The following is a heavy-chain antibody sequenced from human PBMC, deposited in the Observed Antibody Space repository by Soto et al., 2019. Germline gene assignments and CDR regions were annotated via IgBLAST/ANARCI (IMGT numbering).Heavy chain of an antibody. CDR2: INHSGST. D-gene: IGHD6-19*01. CDR1: GGSFSGYY. J-gene: IGHJ4*02. V-gene: IGHV4-34*01. Sequence: SETLSLTCAVYGGSFSGYYWSWTRQPPGKGLEWIGEINHSGSTNYNPSLKSRVTISVDTSKNQFSLKLSSVTAADTAVYYCATSYSSGWYLDYWGQGTLGTVSS. CDR3: ATSYSSGWYLDY.